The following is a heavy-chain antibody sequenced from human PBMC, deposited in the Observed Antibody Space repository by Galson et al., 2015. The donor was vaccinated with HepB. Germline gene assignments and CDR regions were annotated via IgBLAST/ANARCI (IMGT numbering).Heavy chain of an antibody. CDR2: INPSAGRA. V-gene: IGHV1-46*01. CDR1: GYTFTSYY. J-gene: IGHJ4*02. D-gene: IGHD6-25*01. CDR3: ARIPSAAYGHLDH. Sequence: SVKVSCKASGYTFTSYYLHWVRQAPGQGLEWMGIINPSAGRASSAQKSQGRLTMTSDTSTSTVYMELSPLRSEDTAVYFCARIPSAAYGHLDHWGQGTLVTVSS.